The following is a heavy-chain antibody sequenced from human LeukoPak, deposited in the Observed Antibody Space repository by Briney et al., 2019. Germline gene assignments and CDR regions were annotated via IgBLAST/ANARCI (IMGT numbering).Heavy chain of an antibody. D-gene: IGHD3-22*01. CDR1: GSTFSNYW. V-gene: IGHV3-7*01. J-gene: IGHJ4*02. CDR2: INEDGSEK. CDR3: ARGPRYYYDSRGYSYFDY. Sequence: QAGGSLRLSCAASGSTFSNYWMSWVRQAPGKGLEWVANINEDGSEKSYVDSVKGRFTISRDTAKNSLYLQMNSLRAEDTAVYYCARGPRYYYDSRGYSYFDYWGQGTLVTVSS.